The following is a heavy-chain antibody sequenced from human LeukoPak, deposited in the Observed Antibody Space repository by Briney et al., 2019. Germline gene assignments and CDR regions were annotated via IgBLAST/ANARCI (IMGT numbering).Heavy chain of an antibody. CDR3: ARGFYYDSTQPLFGW. J-gene: IGHJ4*02. D-gene: IGHD3-22*01. CDR2: INSDGSST. Sequence: GGSLRLSCAASGFTFSSYWMHWVRQAPGKGLVWVSRINSDGSSTSYADSVKGRFTISRDNAKNTLYLQMNSLRAEDTAVYYCARGFYYDSTQPLFGWWGQGTLVTVFS. CDR1: GFTFSSYW. V-gene: IGHV3-74*01.